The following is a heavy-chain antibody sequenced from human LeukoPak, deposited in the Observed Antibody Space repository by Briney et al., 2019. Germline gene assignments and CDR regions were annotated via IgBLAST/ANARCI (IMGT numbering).Heavy chain of an antibody. CDR1: GFTFSEYY. V-gene: IGHV3-11*06. Sequence: GRSLRLACAASGFTFSEYYMSWIRQAPGKGLKCVSYISSSSSYTNYADSVKGRFTISRDNAKNSLYLQMNSLRAEDTAVYYCARLHSSSWTFDYWGQGTLVTVSS. CDR2: ISSSSSYT. D-gene: IGHD6-13*01. J-gene: IGHJ4*02. CDR3: ARLHSSSWTFDY.